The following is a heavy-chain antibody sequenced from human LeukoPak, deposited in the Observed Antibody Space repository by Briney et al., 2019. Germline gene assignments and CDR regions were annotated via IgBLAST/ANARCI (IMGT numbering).Heavy chain of an antibody. CDR3: VRGNYDSRGYSNAFDI. D-gene: IGHD3-22*01. CDR2: ISYSGST. CDR1: GGSISSYH. Sequence: AETLSLTCTVSGGSISSYHWSWIRQPPGKRLEWIGFISYSGSTNSNPSLKSRVAIPIDTSENQFSLKLSSVTAADTAVYYCVRGNYDSRGYSNAFDIWGQGAMVTASS. V-gene: IGHV4-59*01. J-gene: IGHJ3*02.